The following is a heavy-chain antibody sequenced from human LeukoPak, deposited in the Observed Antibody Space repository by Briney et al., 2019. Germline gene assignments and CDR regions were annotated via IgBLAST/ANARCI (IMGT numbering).Heavy chain of an antibody. CDR1: GGSISSSSYY. V-gene: IGHV4-39*07. D-gene: IGHD3-22*01. CDR3: ASPTHYYDSGVLQH. Sequence: SETLSLTCTVSGGSISSSSYYWGWIRQPPGKGLEWIGSIYYSGSTYYNPSLKSRVTISVDTSKNQFSLKLSSVTAADTAVYYCASPTHYYDSGVLQHWGQGTLVTVSS. CDR2: IYYSGST. J-gene: IGHJ1*01.